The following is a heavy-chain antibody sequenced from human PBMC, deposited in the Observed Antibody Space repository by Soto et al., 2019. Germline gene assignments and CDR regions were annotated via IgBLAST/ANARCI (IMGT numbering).Heavy chain of an antibody. J-gene: IGHJ4*02. V-gene: IGHV3-13*01. CDR2: IGAAGDT. D-gene: IGHD6-13*01. CDR3: ASGGWGSSWYEGGSRIDY. Sequence: EVQLVESGGGLVQPGGSLRLSCAASGFTFSSYAMHWVRQVTGKGLEWVSAIGAAGDTYYPASVKGRFTISRENAKNSLYLQMNTLRAEDTAVYYCASGGWGSSWYEGGSRIDYWGQGTLVTVSS. CDR1: GFTFSSYA.